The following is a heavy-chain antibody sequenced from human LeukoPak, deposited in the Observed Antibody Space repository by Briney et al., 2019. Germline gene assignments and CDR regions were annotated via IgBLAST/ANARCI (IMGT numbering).Heavy chain of an antibody. CDR1: GYSFTSYW. CDR2: IYPGDSDT. CDR3: ARHDHYDSSGPQLVDY. D-gene: IGHD3-22*01. J-gene: IGHJ4*02. V-gene: IGHV5-51*01. Sequence: GESLKISCKGSGYSFTSYWIGWVRQMPGKGLEWMGIIYPGDSDTRYSPSFQGQVTISADKSISTAYLQWSSLKASDTAMYYCARHDHYDSSGPQLVDYWGQGTLVTVSS.